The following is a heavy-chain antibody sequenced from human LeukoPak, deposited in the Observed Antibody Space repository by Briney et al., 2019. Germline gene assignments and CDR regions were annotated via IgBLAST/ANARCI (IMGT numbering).Heavy chain of an antibody. Sequence: ASVKVPCKASGYTFTNYGINWVRQAPGQGLEWMGYISAYNGNTNYAQKFQGRVTMTTDTSTNTVYVELRSLGSDDTAVYYCARVAVAQYYFDYWGQGTLVTVSS. CDR3: ARVAVAQYYFDY. CDR1: GYTFTNYG. V-gene: IGHV1-18*01. D-gene: IGHD4-23*01. CDR2: ISAYNGNT. J-gene: IGHJ4*02.